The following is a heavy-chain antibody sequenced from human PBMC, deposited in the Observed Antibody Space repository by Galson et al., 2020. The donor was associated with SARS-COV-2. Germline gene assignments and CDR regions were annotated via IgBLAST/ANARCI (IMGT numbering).Heavy chain of an antibody. CDR1: GFSLSSSGVG. D-gene: IGHD3-22*01. J-gene: IGHJ4*02. Sequence: SGPTLVKPTQTLTLTCTFSGFSLSSSGVGVGWIRQPPGKALEWLALIYWDDDKRYSPSLKSRLTITKDTSKNQVVLTMTNMDPVDTSTYFCAHRKISGYYFDYWGQGILVTVSS. CDR2: IYWDDDK. V-gene: IGHV2-5*02. CDR3: AHRKISGYYFDY.